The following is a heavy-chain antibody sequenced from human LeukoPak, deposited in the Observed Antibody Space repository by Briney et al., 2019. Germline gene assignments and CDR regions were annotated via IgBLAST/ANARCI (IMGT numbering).Heavy chain of an antibody. CDR1: GYTFTSYD. D-gene: IGHD2-2*01. CDR3: ARTCSSTSCSDFDY. J-gene: IGHJ4*02. V-gene: IGHV1-8*03. Sequence: GASVKVSCKASGYTFTSYDINWVRRATGQGLEWMGWMNPNSGNTGYAQKFQGRVTITRNTSISTAYMELSSLTSEDTAVYYCARTCSSTSCSDFDYWGQGTLVTVSS. CDR2: MNPNSGNT.